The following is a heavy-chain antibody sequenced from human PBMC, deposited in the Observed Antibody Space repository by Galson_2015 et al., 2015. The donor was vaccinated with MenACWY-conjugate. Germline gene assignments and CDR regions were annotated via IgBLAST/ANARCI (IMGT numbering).Heavy chain of an antibody. CDR1: EITFINAW. Sequence: SLRLSCAASEITFINAWMNWVRQAPGKGLEWVADIKNEGSEKYYEDSVKGRFTISRDNSKNSLYLQMNSLRAEDTAIYYCARGPAYGDRVFVLDSWGQGTLVTVSS. V-gene: IGHV3-7*03. D-gene: IGHD4-17*01. J-gene: IGHJ4*02. CDR2: IKNEGSEK. CDR3: ARGPAYGDRVFVLDS.